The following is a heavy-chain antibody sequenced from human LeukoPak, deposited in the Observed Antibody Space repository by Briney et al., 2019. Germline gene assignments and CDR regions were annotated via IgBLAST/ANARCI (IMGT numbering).Heavy chain of an antibody. J-gene: IGHJ4*02. CDR1: GFTFSSYA. CDR2: ISYDGSNK. V-gene: IGHV3-30*04. D-gene: IGHD2-2*01. CDR3: ARDPRDCSSTSCGYLDY. Sequence: GGSLRLSCAASGFTFSSYAMHWVRQAPGKGLEWVAVISYDGSNKYYADSVKGRFTTSRDNSKNTLYLQMNSLRAEDTAVYYCARDPRDCSSTSCGYLDYWGQGTLVTVSS.